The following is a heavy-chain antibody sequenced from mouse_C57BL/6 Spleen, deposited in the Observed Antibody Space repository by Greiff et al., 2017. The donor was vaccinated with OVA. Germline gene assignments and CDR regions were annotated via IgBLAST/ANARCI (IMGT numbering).Heavy chain of an antibody. Sequence: EVQLQQSGPELVKPGASVKLSCKASGYTFTDYYMNWVKQSHGTSLEWIGYINPNNGGTSSNTQFKGKATLTVDTSSSTAYMELRSLASEDSAGYYCARWGTTVAYFDYWGQGTTLTVSS. CDR3: ARWGTTVAYFDY. D-gene: IGHD1-1*01. CDR1: GYTFTDYY. CDR2: INPNNGGT. V-gene: IGHV1-26*01. J-gene: IGHJ2*01.